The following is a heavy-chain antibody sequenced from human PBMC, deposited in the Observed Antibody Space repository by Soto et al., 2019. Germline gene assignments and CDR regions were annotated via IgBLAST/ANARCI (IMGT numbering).Heavy chain of an antibody. CDR3: ARDGYYYDSSGYYSY. Sequence: EASVKVSCKASGGTFSSYAISWVRQAPGQGLEWMGGIIPIFGTANYAQKFQGRVTITADKSTSTAYMELSSLRSEDTAVYYCARDGYYYDSSGYYSYWGQGTLVTVSS. CDR2: IIPIFGTA. CDR1: GGTFSSYA. V-gene: IGHV1-69*06. D-gene: IGHD3-22*01. J-gene: IGHJ4*02.